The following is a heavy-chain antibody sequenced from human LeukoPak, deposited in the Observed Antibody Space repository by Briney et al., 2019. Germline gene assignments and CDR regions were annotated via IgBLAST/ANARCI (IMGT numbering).Heavy chain of an antibody. CDR1: GFTVSSNY. J-gene: IGHJ4*02. CDR3: ARDFDYYDDSGYQTYYFDY. CDR2: IYSGGST. V-gene: IGHV3-53*01. D-gene: IGHD3-22*01. Sequence: SGGSLRLSCAASGFTVSSNYMSWVRQAPGKGLEWVSVIYSGGSTYYADSVKGRFTISRDNAKNSLYLQMNSLRAEDTAVYYCARDFDYYDDSGYQTYYFDYWGQGTLVTVSS.